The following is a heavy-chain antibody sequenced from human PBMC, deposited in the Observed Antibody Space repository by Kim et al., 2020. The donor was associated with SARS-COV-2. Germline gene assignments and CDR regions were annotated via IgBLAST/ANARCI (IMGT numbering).Heavy chain of an antibody. Sequence: GGSLRLSCAASGFTFSGSAMHWVRQASGKGLEWVGRIRSKANSYATAYAASVKGRFTISRDDSKNTAYLQMNSLKTEDTAVYYCTRVPGTTVAFWDAFDIWGQGTMVTVSS. D-gene: IGHD1-1*01. CDR1: GFTFSGSA. CDR3: TRVPGTTVAFWDAFDI. V-gene: IGHV3-73*01. J-gene: IGHJ3*02. CDR2: IRSKANSYAT.